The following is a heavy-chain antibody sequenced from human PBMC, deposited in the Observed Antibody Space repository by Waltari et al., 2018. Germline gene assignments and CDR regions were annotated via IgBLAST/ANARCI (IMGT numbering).Heavy chain of an antibody. CDR1: GYSISSGYY. V-gene: IGHV4-38-2*01. D-gene: IGHD2-15*01. CDR2: IYHSGST. Sequence: QVQLQESGPGLVKPSETLSLTCAVSGYSISSGYYWGWIRQPPGKGLEWIGSIYHSGSTYYNPSLKSRVTISVDTSKNQFSLKLSSVTAADTAVYYCASILTTKHDAFDIWGQGTMVTVSS. CDR3: ASILTTKHDAFDI. J-gene: IGHJ3*02.